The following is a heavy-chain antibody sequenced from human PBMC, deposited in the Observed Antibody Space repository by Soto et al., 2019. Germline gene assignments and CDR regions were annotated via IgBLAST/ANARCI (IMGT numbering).Heavy chain of an antibody. CDR1: GFTFNIYW. V-gene: IGHV3-74*01. D-gene: IGHD6-13*01. CDR3: VRGPSGQLGNWFDP. Sequence: HPGGSLRLSCAASGFTFNIYWMHWVRQAPGKGLVWVSRINSDGSSTSYADSVKGRFTISRDNAKNTLYLQMYSLRVEDTAVYYRVRGPSGQLGNWFDPWGQGALVTVSS. J-gene: IGHJ5*02. CDR2: INSDGSST.